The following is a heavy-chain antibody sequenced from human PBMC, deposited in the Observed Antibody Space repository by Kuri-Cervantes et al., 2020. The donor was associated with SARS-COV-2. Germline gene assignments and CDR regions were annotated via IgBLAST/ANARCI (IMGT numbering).Heavy chain of an antibody. CDR2: ISSSSSYI. V-gene: IGHV3-21*01. CDR1: GFLFSASA. Sequence: GGSLRLSCEVSGFLFSASAIHWVRQAPGKGLEWVSSISSSSSYIYYADSVKGRFTISRDNAKNSLYLQMNSLRAEDTAVYYCARDLRSGWFEGAFDIWGQGTMVTVSS. CDR3: ARDLRSGWFEGAFDI. D-gene: IGHD6-19*01. J-gene: IGHJ3*02.